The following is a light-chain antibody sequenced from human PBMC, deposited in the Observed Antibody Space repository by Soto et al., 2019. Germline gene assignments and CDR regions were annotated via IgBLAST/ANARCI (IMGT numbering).Light chain of an antibody. J-gene: IGKJ4*01. Sequence: ETVLTQSPGTLSLSPGERASLSCRASQSISGRYLAWYQQKPGQAPRLLIYDASSRATGIPDRFSGSGSGTDFILTIIRLEPEDFAVYYCQQYGSSPHTFGGGTKVEIK. CDR2: DAS. CDR1: QSISGRY. V-gene: IGKV3-20*01. CDR3: QQYGSSPHT.